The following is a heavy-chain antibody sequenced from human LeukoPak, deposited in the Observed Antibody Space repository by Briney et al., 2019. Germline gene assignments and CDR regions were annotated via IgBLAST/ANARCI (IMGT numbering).Heavy chain of an antibody. D-gene: IGHD1-26*01. Sequence: GGSLRLSCAASGFNFGSYSMTWVRQAPGKGLEWVSVISADSATTFYADSVKGRFTISRDNAKNTVFLQMSSLRAEDTAVYYCARDLLGWELHYFDYWGQGTLVTVSS. CDR3: ARDLLGWELHYFDY. J-gene: IGHJ4*02. CDR1: GFNFGSYS. CDR2: ISADSATT. V-gene: IGHV3-23*01.